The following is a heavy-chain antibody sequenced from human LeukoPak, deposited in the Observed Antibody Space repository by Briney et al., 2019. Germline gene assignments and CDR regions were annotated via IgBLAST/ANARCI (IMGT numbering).Heavy chain of an antibody. CDR1: GGSFSGYY. Sequence: PSETLSLTCAVYGGSFSGYYWSWIRQPPGKGLEWIGEINHSGSTNYNPSLKSRVTISVDTSKNQFSLKLSSVTAADTAVYYCARPRGYYGSGSYYDWGQGTLVTVSS. D-gene: IGHD3-10*01. CDR3: ARPRGYYGSGSYYD. J-gene: IGHJ4*02. V-gene: IGHV4-34*01. CDR2: INHSGST.